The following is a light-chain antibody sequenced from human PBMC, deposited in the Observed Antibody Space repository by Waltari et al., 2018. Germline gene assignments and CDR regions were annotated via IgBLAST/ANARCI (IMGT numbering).Light chain of an antibody. CDR3: QVWDGSSDHVL. CDR1: NIGSNS. Sequence: SDVLTQPPSVSLAPGKTARITCGENNIGSNSVHWYQQKPGQAPVLVIYYDTDRTSGFPERVSGSNSGSTATLTISRVEAGYEADYYCQVWDGSSDHVLFGGGTKLTVL. V-gene: IGLV3-21*04. J-gene: IGLJ2*01. CDR2: YDT.